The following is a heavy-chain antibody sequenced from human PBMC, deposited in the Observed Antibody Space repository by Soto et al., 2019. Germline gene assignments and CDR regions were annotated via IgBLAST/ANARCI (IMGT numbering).Heavy chain of an antibody. CDR2: IYYSGST. CDR3: ARYNTMIVVVHFDY. CDR1: DGNSRGYG. D-gene: IGHD3-22*01. J-gene: IGHJ4*02. V-gene: IGHV4-59*01. Sequence: SETLCVTNTVADGNSRGYGGRWILQPPGKGLEWIGYIYYSGSTNYNPSLKSRVTISVDTSKNQFSLKLSSVTAADTAVYYCARYNTMIVVVHFDYWGQGTLVTVS.